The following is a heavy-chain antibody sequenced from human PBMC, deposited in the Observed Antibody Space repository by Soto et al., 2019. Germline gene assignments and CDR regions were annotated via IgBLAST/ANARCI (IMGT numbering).Heavy chain of an antibody. CDR3: AGGRGGGRRDGYGGGY. CDR1: GGTFSSYT. J-gene: IGHJ4*02. D-gene: IGHD5-12*01. Sequence: QVQLVQSGAEVKKPGSSVKVSCKASGGTFSSYTISWVRQAPGQGLEWMGRIIPILGIANYAQKFQGRVTITADKSTRKGHMGLGRLRSEDTAVDYWAGGRGGGRRDGYGGGYRGQGTLVPVSP. CDR2: IIPILGIA. V-gene: IGHV1-69*02.